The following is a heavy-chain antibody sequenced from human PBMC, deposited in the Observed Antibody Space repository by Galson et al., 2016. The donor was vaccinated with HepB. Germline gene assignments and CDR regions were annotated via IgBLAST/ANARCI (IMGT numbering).Heavy chain of an antibody. Sequence: PALVKPTQTLTLTCTFSGFSLSTSGMCVSWIRQPPGKALEWLALIDWDDDKYYTTSLETRLTISKDTSKNQVVLTMTNMDPVDTATYYCARAQQAIAAAGFDAFDIWGQGTMVTVSS. CDR1: GFSLSTSGMC. D-gene: IGHD6-13*01. CDR3: ARAQQAIAAAGFDAFDI. CDR2: IDWDDDK. J-gene: IGHJ3*02. V-gene: IGHV2-70*01.